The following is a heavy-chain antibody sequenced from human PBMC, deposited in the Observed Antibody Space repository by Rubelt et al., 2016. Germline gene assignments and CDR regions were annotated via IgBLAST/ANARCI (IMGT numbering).Heavy chain of an antibody. D-gene: IGHD4-23*01. J-gene: IGHJ4*02. CDR2: ISFDGSDK. V-gene: IGHV3-30*04. Sequence: VPLVESGGGVVQPGRSLRLSCAASGFTFSGYAMHWVRQAPGKGLEWVAAISFDGSDKYYADSVKGRCTVSRDNAKNTRYLQMNSLRAEDTAVYYCARDRDIYGGNSADYWGQGTLVTVSS. CDR3: ARDRDIYGGNSADY. CDR1: GFTFSGYA.